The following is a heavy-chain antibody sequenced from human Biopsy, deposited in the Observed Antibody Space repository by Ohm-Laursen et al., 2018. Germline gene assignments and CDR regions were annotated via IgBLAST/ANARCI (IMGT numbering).Heavy chain of an antibody. J-gene: IGHJ4*02. CDR1: GITTRSYW. D-gene: IGHD6-19*01. Sequence: GSLRLSCAASGITTRSYWMSWIRQAPGKGLEWVANIKQDGSEKNYVASAKGRFTVSRDNAKNSLFLQMNSLRVEDTALYYCVKSAYSSGFWEASDYWGQGTLVTVSS. CDR2: IKQDGSEK. CDR3: VKSAYSSGFWEASDY. V-gene: IGHV3-7*03.